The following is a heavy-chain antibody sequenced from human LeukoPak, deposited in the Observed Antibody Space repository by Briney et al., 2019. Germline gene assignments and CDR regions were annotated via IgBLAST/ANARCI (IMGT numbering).Heavy chain of an antibody. Sequence: SETLSLTCAVYGGSFSGYYWSWIRQPPGKGLEWIGEINHSGSTNYNPSLKSRVTISVDTSKNQFSLKLSSVTAADTAVYYCARRGILWWWPFGYWGQGTLVTVSS. CDR3: ARRGILWWWPFGY. J-gene: IGHJ4*02. V-gene: IGHV4-34*01. CDR1: GGSFSGYY. D-gene: IGHD2-21*01. CDR2: INHSGST.